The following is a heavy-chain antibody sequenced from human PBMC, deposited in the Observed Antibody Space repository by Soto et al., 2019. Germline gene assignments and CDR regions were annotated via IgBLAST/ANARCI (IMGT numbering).Heavy chain of an antibody. J-gene: IGHJ5*02. CDR1: GFTFSSYG. V-gene: IGHV3-30*18. CDR2: ISYDGSNK. CDR3: AKDPGDYYDSSAETNWFDP. D-gene: IGHD3-22*01. Sequence: QVQLVESGGGVVQPGRSLRLSCAASGFTFSSYGMHWVRKAPGKGLEWVAVISYDGSNKYYADSVKGRFTISRDNSKNTLYLQMNSLRAEDTAVYYCAKDPGDYYDSSAETNWFDPWGQGTLVTVSS.